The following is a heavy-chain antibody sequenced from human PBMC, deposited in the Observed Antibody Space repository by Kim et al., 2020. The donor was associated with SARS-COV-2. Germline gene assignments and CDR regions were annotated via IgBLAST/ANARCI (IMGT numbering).Heavy chain of an antibody. CDR2: SIT. J-gene: IGHJ3*02. CDR3: VRDLCGGQDI. D-gene: IGHD3-10*01. Sequence: SITNHADSVKCRFTISRDNAKNTLYLQMNKLSAEDTAVYYCVRDLCGGQDIWGQGTMVTVAS. V-gene: IGHV3-74*01.